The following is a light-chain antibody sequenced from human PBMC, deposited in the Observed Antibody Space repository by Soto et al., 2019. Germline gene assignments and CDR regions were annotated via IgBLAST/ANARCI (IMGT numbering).Light chain of an antibody. CDR3: KHYGSSPPMYT. Sequence: EIVLTQSPGTLSLSPGERATLSCRASQSVSSNYLAWYQQKPGQAPRLLIYGASSRATGISDRFSGSGSGTDFTLTISGVEPEDFAVYYCKHYGSSPPMYTFGQWTKLEIK. V-gene: IGKV3-20*01. CDR1: QSVSSNY. J-gene: IGKJ2*01. CDR2: GAS.